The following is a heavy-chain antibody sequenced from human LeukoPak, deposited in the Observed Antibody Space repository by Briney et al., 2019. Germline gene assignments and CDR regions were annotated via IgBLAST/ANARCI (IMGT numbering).Heavy chain of an antibody. Sequence: PSETLSLTCTVSGGSISSYYWCWIRQPPGKGLEWIGYIYYSGSTNYNPSLKSRVTISVDTSKNQFSLKLSSVTAADTAVYYCARDHGVLMVYDQYYYYGMDVWGQGTTVTVSS. D-gene: IGHD2-8*01. V-gene: IGHV4-59*01. J-gene: IGHJ6*02. CDR2: IYYSGST. CDR1: GGSISSYY. CDR3: ARDHGVLMVYDQYYYYGMDV.